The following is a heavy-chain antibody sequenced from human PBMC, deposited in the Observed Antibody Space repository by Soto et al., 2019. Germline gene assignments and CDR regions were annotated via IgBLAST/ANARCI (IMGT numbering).Heavy chain of an antibody. V-gene: IGHV4-59*01. CDR1: VDSINNYY. CDR3: VRDGSAYSYGWNWFDP. D-gene: IGHD5-18*01. J-gene: IGHJ5*02. Sequence: SETLSLTCTVSVDSINNYYWSWIRQPPGKGPEWIGYISYSGNTNYNPSLKSRVTISVDTSKNQFSLKLTSVTAADTAMYYCVRDGSAYSYGWNWFDPWGQGTLVTVSS. CDR2: ISYSGNT.